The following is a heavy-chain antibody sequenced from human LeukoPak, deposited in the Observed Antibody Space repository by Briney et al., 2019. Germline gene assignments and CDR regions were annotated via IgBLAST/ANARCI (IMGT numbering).Heavy chain of an antibody. CDR2: IYPSGNI. CDR3: ARAPEWLIFDY. Sequence: GGSLRLSCAASGFTFSNSYMSWVRQAPGKGLEWVSLIYPSGNIYYADSVKGRFTISRHNSKNTLYLQMNSLRAEDTAVYYCARAPEWLIFDYWGQGTLVTVSS. V-gene: IGHV3-53*04. J-gene: IGHJ4*02. CDR1: GFTFSNSY. D-gene: IGHD6-19*01.